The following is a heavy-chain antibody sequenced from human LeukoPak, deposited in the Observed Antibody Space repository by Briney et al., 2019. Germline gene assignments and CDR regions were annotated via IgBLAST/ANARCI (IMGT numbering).Heavy chain of an antibody. D-gene: IGHD3-10*01. CDR2: IIPIFGTA. Sequence: SVKVSCKASGGTFSSYAISWVRQAPGQGLEWMGGIIPIFGTANYAQKFQGRVTITADESTGTAYMELSSLRAEDTAVYYCARDLDYYGSKLFDPWGQGTLVTVSS. CDR3: ARDLDYYGSKLFDP. J-gene: IGHJ5*02. V-gene: IGHV1-69*13. CDR1: GGTFSSYA.